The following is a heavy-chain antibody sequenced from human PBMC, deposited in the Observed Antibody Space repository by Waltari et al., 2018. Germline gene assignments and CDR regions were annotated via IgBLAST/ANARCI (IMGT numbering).Heavy chain of an antibody. CDR1: GFTFDDYA. D-gene: IGHD5-18*01. J-gene: IGHJ4*02. CDR2: ISWKRGSK. CDR3: AKDPTWRGYSYGLFDY. V-gene: IGHV3-9*01. Sequence: EVQLVESGGGLVQPGRSLRLSCAASGFTFDDYAMHWVRQAPGKGLEWVSGISWKRGSKGYADAVKGRFTISRDNAKNSLYLQMNSLRAEDTALYYCAKDPTWRGYSYGLFDYWGQGTLVTVSS.